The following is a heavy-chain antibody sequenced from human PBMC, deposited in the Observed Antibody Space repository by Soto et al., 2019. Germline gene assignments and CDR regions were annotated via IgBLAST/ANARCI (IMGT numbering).Heavy chain of an antibody. CDR2: IYWNDDK. J-gene: IGHJ5*02. D-gene: IGHD3-22*01. Sequence: QITLKESGPTLVMPTQTLTLACTFSGFSFSTSGVGVGWIRQPPGKALEGLAFIYWNDDKRYRPSLRSRLTITKDTSKNQVVLTMTNMDPVDTGTYPCVYRKYYYDTSAGKNWFDPWGQGSLVTVSS. V-gene: IGHV2-5*01. CDR1: GFSFSTSGVG. CDR3: VYRKYYYDTSAGKNWFDP.